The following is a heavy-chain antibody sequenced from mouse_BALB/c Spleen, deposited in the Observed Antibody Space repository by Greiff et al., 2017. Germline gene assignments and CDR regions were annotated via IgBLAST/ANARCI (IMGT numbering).Heavy chain of an antibody. CDR3: ARSYDYEFAY. CDR1: GYTFTSYW. V-gene: IGHV1S81*02. CDR2: INPSNGRT. Sequence: QVQLQQSGAELVKPGASVKLSCKASGYTFTSYWMHWVKQRPGQGLEWIGEINPSNGRTNYNEKFKSKATLTVDKSSSTAYMQLSSLTSEDSAVYYCARSYDYEFAYWGQGTLVTVSA. D-gene: IGHD2-4*01. J-gene: IGHJ3*01.